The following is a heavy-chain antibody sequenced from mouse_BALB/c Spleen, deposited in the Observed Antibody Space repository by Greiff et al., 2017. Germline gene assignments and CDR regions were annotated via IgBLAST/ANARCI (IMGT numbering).Heavy chain of an antibody. CDR3: ARGGGYFDY. J-gene: IGHJ2*01. CDR1: GYTFTSYY. V-gene: IGHV1S56*01. D-gene: IGHD1-1*02. Sequence: VQLQQSGPELVKPGASVRISCKASGYTFTSYYIHWVKQRPGQGLEWIGWIYPGNVNTKYNEKFKGKATLTADKSSSTAYMQLSSLTSEDSAVYFCARGGGYFDYWGQGTTLTVSS. CDR2: IYPGNVNT.